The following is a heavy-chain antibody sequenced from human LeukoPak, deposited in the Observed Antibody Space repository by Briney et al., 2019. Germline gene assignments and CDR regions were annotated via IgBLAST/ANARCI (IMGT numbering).Heavy chain of an antibody. Sequence: PGGSLRLSCATSGFTISSNGLHWVRQAPGKGLEWVAFIRYDGSNEYYADSVKGRFTISRDNSKNTLYLQMNSLRTEDTAVYYCAKTGYSGSAYGTWYFDYWGQGTLVTVSS. D-gene: IGHD5-12*01. CDR1: GFTISSNG. CDR3: AKTGYSGSAYGTWYFDY. CDR2: IRYDGSNE. V-gene: IGHV3-30*02. J-gene: IGHJ4*02.